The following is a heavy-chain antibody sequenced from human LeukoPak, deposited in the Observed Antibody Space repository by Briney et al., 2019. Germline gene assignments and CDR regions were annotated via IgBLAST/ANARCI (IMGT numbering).Heavy chain of an antibody. CDR1: GFTFSSYS. CDR3: ARVPLLRFLDAFDI. V-gene: IGHV3-21*01. Sequence: PGGSLRLSXAASGFTFSSYSMNWVRQAPGKGLEWVSSISSSSSYIYYADSVKGRFTISRDNAKNSLYLQMNSLRAEDTAVYYCARVPLLRFLDAFDIWGQGTMVTVSS. D-gene: IGHD3-3*01. CDR2: ISSSSSYI. J-gene: IGHJ3*02.